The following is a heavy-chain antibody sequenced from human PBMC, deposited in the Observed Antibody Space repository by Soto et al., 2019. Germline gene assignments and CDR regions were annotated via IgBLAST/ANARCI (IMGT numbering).Heavy chain of an antibody. CDR1: GFTFSSYW. CDR2: IKQDGSEK. J-gene: IGHJ3*02. D-gene: IGHD3-22*01. CDR3: ARDILYYYDSSGYDAFDI. V-gene: IGHV3-7*05. Sequence: GGSLRLSCAASGFTFSSYWMSWVRQAPGKWLEWVANIKQDGSEKYYVDSVKGRFTISRDNAKNSLYLQMNSLRAEDTAVYYCARDILYYYDSSGYDAFDIWGQGTMVTVSS.